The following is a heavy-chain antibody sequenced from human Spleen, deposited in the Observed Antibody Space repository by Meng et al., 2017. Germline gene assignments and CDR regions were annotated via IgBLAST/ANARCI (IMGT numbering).Heavy chain of an antibody. Sequence: ASVKVSCKASGYTFTSYYMHWVRQAPGQGLEWMGIINPSGGSTSYAQKFQGRVTMTRDTSTSTVYMELSSLRSEDTAVYYCAIGNYYDSSGYYYEGYYYYYGMDVWGQGGHRLL. CDR1: GYTFTSYY. D-gene: IGHD3-22*01. V-gene: IGHV1-46*01. J-gene: IGHJ6*02. CDR3: AIGNYYDSSGYYYEGYYYYYGMDV. CDR2: INPSGGST.